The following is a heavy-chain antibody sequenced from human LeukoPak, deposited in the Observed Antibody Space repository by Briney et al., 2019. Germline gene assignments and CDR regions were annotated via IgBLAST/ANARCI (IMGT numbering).Heavy chain of an antibody. CDR1: GGTFSSYA. V-gene: IGHV1-69*13. J-gene: IGHJ4*02. CDR3: ARDDYYDSSGYYTLDY. Sequence: SVKVSCKASGGTFSSYAISWVRQAPGQGLEWMGGIIPIFGTVNYAQKFQGRVTITADESTSTAYMELSSLRSEDTAVYYCARDDYYDSSGYYTLDYWGQGTLVTVSS. D-gene: IGHD3-22*01. CDR2: IIPIFGTV.